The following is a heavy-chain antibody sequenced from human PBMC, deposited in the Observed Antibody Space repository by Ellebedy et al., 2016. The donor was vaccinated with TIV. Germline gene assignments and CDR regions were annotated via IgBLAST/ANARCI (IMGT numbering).Heavy chain of an antibody. CDR3: ANDVWFGDLSPLSP. V-gene: IGHV3-23*01. J-gene: IGHJ4*02. CDR2: ISGSGGDT. D-gene: IGHD3-10*01. CDR1: GFTFSSYA. Sequence: GESLKISCAASGFTFSSYAMSWVRQAPGKGLEWVSVISGSGGDTHYADSVKGRFTISRDNSNNTLYLQMNTLRAEDTAVYYCANDVWFGDLSPLSPWGQGTLVTVSS.